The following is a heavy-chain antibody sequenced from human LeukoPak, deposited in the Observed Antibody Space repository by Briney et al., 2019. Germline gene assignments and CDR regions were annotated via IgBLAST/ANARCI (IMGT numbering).Heavy chain of an antibody. Sequence: AIGTAGDTYYPGSVKGRFTISRENAKNSLYLQMNSLRAGDTAVYYCARAHRYSYGLDAFDIWGQGTMVTVSS. D-gene: IGHD5-18*01. CDR3: ARAHRYSYGLDAFDI. J-gene: IGHJ3*02. CDR2: IGTAGDT. V-gene: IGHV3-13*01.